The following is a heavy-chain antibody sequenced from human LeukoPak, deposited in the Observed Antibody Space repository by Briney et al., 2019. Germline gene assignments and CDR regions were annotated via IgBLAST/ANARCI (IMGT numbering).Heavy chain of an antibody. CDR3: ARDHVIAVAPDAFDI. CDR2: ISSSSSYI. CDR1: GFTFSSYS. V-gene: IGHV3-21*01. Sequence: GGSLRLSCAASGFTFSSYSMNWVRQAPGKGLEWVSSISSSSSYIYYADSVKGRFTISRDNAKNSLYLQMNSLRAEDTAVYYCARDHVIAVAPDAFDIWGQGTMVTVSS. D-gene: IGHD6-19*01. J-gene: IGHJ3*02.